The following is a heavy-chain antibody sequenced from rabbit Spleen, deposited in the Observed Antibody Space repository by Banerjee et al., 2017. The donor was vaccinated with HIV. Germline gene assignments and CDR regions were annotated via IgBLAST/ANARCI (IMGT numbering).Heavy chain of an antibody. D-gene: IGHD4-1*01. V-gene: IGHV1S45*01. CDR3: ARDLAGVIGWNFGW. Sequence: QEQLVESGGGLVQPGTSLILTCTASGFSLTSSYDMCWVRQAPGKGLEWVGCIYTGNDKTYYASWAKGRFTFSKTSSTTVTLQMTSLTAADTATYFCARDLAGVIGWNFGWWGPGTLVTVS. CDR1: GFSLTSSYD. J-gene: IGHJ4*01. CDR2: IYTGNDKT.